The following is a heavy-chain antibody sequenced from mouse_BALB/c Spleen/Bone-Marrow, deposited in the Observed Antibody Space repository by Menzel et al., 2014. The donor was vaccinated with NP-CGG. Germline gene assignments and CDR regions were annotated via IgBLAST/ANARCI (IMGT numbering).Heavy chain of an antibody. J-gene: IGHJ3*01. V-gene: IGHV1S81*02. CDR3: TREGDSPFAY. D-gene: IGHD2-13*01. CDR2: INPSNGGT. CDR1: GYTFTSYY. Sequence: QVQLQQSGAELVKPGASVKLSCTASGYTFTSYYLYWVNQRPGQGLGWIGKINPSNGGTNFNETFKSKATLTVDKSSSTADRQLSSRTSEDSAVYYCTREGDSPFAYWGQGTLVTVSA.